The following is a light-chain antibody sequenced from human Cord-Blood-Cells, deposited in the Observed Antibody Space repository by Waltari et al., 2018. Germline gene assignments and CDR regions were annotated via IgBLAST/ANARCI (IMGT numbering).Light chain of an antibody. J-gene: IGLJ2*01. CDR3: CSYAGSSTYVV. CDR1: SSDVGSYNL. CDR2: EGS. Sequence: QSALTQPASVSGSPGQSITLSRTGTSSDVGSYNLVAWYQQHPGKAPKPMIYEGSKRPSGVSNRFSGSKSGNTASLTISGLQAEDEADYYCCSYAGSSTYVVFGGGTKLTVL. V-gene: IGLV2-23*01.